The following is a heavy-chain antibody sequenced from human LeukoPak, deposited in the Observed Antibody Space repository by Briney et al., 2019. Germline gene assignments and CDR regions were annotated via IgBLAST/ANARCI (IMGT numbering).Heavy chain of an antibody. CDR3: ARERWLDYYYYYGMDV. J-gene: IGHJ6*02. Sequence: GGSLRLSCAASGFTFSSYWMSWVRQAPGKGLEWVANIKQDGSEKYYVDSVKGRFTISRDNAKNSLYLQMSSLRAEDTAVYYCARERWLDYYYYYGMDVWGQGTTVTVSS. CDR2: IKQDGSEK. CDR1: GFTFSSYW. V-gene: IGHV3-7*04. D-gene: IGHD6-19*01.